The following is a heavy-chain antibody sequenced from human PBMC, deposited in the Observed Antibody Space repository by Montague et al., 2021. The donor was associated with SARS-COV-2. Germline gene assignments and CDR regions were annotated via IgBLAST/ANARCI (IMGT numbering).Heavy chain of an antibody. CDR1: GFTFSNYG. CDR2: IITDGSIT. J-gene: IGHJ4*02. D-gene: IGHD2-8*01. V-gene: IGHV3-74*01. CDR3: VRDNVYQRVLDY. Sequence: SLRLSCAASGFTFSNYGMQWVRQVPGKGLLCVSRIITDGSITYYADSVKGRFTMSRDNSENTLYLEMSSLRVEDTALYYCVRDNVYQRVLDYWGQGILVTVSS.